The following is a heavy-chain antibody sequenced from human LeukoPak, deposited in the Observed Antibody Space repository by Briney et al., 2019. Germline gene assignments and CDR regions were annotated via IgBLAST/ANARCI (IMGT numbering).Heavy chain of an antibody. V-gene: IGHV3-23*01. CDR1: GFTFSSYA. CDR3: AKAPRSSWPRGYFDY. J-gene: IGHJ4*02. CDR2: ISSSGGST. Sequence: TGGSLRLSCTASGFTFSSYAMSWVRQAPGKGLEWVSAISSSGGSTYYTDSVKGRFTISRDNSKNTLSLQMNSLRAEDTAVYYCAKAPRSSWPRGYFDYWGQGTLVTVSS. D-gene: IGHD6-13*01.